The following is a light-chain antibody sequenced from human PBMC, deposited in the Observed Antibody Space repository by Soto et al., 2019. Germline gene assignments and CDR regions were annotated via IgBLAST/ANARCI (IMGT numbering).Light chain of an antibody. CDR2: GAS. Sequence: EIXLTPSPGTLPLSPGERATLSCRASQSVSSSYLAWYQQKPGQAPRLLIYGASSRATGIPDRFSGSGSGTDFTLTISRLEPEDFAVYYCQQYGSSPHVTFGGGTKVDIK. J-gene: IGKJ4*01. V-gene: IGKV3-20*01. CDR1: QSVSSSY. CDR3: QQYGSSPHVT.